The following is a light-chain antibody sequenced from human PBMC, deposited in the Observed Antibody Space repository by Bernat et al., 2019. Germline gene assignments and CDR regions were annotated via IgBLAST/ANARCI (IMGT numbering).Light chain of an antibody. CDR1: QNINNY. Sequence: DIQMTQSPSSLSASVGDTVTIACRTSQNINNYFNWYQQKPGKAPKLLIYGTSSLQSGVPSRFSGSGSGTDFTLTISNLQPEDFATYYCQQSYDTPLTFGGVTKVEIK. CDR3: QQSYDTPLT. CDR2: GTS. V-gene: IGKV1-39*01. J-gene: IGKJ4*01.